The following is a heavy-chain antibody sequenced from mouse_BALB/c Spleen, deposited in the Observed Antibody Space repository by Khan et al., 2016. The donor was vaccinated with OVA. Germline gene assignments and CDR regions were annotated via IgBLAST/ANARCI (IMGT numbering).Heavy chain of an antibody. Sequence: QLKQSGPGLVAPSQSLSITCTVSGFSLSRYNLHWVRQPPGKGLEWLGMIWGGGGTDYNSTLKSRLNISKDNSKSQVLLKMNSLQTDYTAMYYCARAYYRYDGYYAMDYWGQGTSVTVSS. V-gene: IGHV2-6-4*01. D-gene: IGHD2-14*01. CDR3: ARAYYRYDGYYAMDY. CDR1: GFSLSRYN. J-gene: IGHJ4*01. CDR2: IWGGGGT.